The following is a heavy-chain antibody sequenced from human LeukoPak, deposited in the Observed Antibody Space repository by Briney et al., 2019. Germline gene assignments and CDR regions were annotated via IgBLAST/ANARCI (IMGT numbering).Heavy chain of an antibody. CDR1: GGSTSSGGYS. D-gene: IGHD2-2*01. V-gene: IGHV4-30-2*01. CDR2: IYHSGST. J-gene: IGHJ5*02. Sequence: SQTLSLTCAVSGGSTSSGGYSWSWLRQPPGKGLEWIGYIYHSGSTYYNPSLKSRVTISVDRSKNQFSLKLSSVTAADTAVYYCARVVGYCSSTSCPYNWFDHWGQGTLVTVSS. CDR3: ARVVGYCSSTSCPYNWFDH.